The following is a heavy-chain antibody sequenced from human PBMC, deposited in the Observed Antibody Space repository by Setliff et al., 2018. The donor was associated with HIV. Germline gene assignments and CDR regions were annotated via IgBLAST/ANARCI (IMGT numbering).Heavy chain of an antibody. CDR2: IYYSGST. V-gene: IGHV4-39*07. CDR3: ALTAHNLLRGYMDV. Sequence: TLSLTCTVSGGSISSSSYYWGWIRQPPGKGLEWIGSIYYSGSTYYNPSLKSRVTMSVDTSKKQFSLKLKSVTAADTAVYYCALTAHNLLRGYMDVWGKGTKVTVSS. D-gene: IGHD7-27*01. J-gene: IGHJ6*03. CDR1: GGSISSSSYY.